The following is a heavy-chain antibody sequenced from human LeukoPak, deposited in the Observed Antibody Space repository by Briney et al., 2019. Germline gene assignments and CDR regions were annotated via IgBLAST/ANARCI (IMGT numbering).Heavy chain of an antibody. V-gene: IGHV3-7*01. J-gene: IGHJ4*02. D-gene: IGHD3-3*01. CDR3: ARAHYDFWSAYLYYFDY. CDR1: GFAFSSYW. CDR2: IKQDGSEE. Sequence: PGGSLRLSCAASGFAFSSYWMSWVRQAPGKGLEWVANIKQDGSEEYYVDSVKGRFTISRDNAKNSLYLQMNSLRAEDTAVYYCARAHYDFWSAYLYYFDYWGQGTLVTVSS.